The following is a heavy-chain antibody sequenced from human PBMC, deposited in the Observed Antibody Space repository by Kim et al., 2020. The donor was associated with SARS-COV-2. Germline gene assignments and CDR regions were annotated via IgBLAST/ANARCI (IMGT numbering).Heavy chain of an antibody. CDR2: T. D-gene: IGHD3-16*01. V-gene: IGHV4-59*08. Sequence: TNYNPTLKNRVTRSVDTSKNRFSLKLSSVTAADTAVYYCARLEGKKGFGYWGQGTLVTVSS. J-gene: IGHJ4*02. CDR3: ARLEGKKGFGY.